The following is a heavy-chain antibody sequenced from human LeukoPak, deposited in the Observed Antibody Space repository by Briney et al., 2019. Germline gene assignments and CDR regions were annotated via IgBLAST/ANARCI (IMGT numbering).Heavy chain of an antibody. CDR3: AKDWIQFNRVFDCFDS. Sequence: PGGSLRLSCATSGFPFETNAMSWVRQAPGKGLEWVATIGNTETFYADSVTGRFTISPDNSKNTVNLQMNRLRVEDTAIYYCAKDWIQFNRVFDCFDSWGQGTLVTVSS. J-gene: IGHJ4*02. CDR2: IGNTET. CDR1: GFPFETNA. V-gene: IGHV3-23*01. D-gene: IGHD5-18*01.